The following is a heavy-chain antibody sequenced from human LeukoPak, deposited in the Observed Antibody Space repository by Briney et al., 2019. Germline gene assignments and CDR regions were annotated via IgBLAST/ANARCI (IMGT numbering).Heavy chain of an antibody. V-gene: IGHV4-4*07. CDR1: GGSISSYY. CDR2: IYTSGST. J-gene: IGHJ4*02. D-gene: IGHD3-22*01. Sequence: PSETLSLTCTVSGGSISSYYWSWIRQPAGKGLEWIGRIYTSGSTNYNPSLKSRVTMSVDTSKNQFSLKLSSVTAADTAVYYCAKQGLSWGQQYYYDTSGRQIDYWGQGTLVTVSS. CDR3: AKQGLSWGQQYYYDTSGRQIDY.